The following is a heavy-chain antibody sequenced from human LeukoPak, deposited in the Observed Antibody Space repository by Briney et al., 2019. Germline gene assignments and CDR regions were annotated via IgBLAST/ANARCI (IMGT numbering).Heavy chain of an antibody. J-gene: IGHJ4*02. Sequence: GGSLRLSCAASGFTVSSNYMSWVRQAPGKGLEWVSVIYSGGSTYYADSVKGRFTISRDNSKNTLYLQMNSLRAEDTAVYYCARNGYSSSWSAYFDYWGQGTLVTVSS. CDR1: GFTVSSNY. CDR3: ARNGYSSSWSAYFDY. D-gene: IGHD6-13*01. CDR2: IYSGGST. V-gene: IGHV3-53*05.